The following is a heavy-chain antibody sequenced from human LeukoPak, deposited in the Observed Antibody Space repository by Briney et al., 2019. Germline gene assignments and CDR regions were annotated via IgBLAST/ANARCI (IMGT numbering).Heavy chain of an antibody. CDR1: GFTFSSYG. CDR2: ISYDGSNK. D-gene: IGHD2-15*01. V-gene: IGHV3-30*18. J-gene: IGHJ6*02. CDR3: AKDLVDVVVVAATNQAYYYYGMDV. Sequence: PGRSLRLSCAASGFTFSSYGMHWVRQAPGKGLEWVAVISYDGSNKYYADSVKGRFTISRENSKNTLYLQMNSLRAEDTAVYYCAKDLVDVVVVAATNQAYYYYGMDVWGQGTTVTVSS.